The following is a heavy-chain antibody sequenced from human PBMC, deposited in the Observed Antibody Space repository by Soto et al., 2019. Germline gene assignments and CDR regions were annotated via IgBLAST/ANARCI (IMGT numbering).Heavy chain of an antibody. V-gene: IGHV4-30-4*01. CDR2: IYYSGST. CDR3: ARDDNYLDY. Sequence: SQTLSLTCTVSGGSISSGGYYLCCIRQPPGKGLEWIGYIYYSGSTYYNPSLMSRVTISVDTSKNQFSLKLSSVTAAETAVYYRARDDNYLDYSYPGPLGT. J-gene: IGHJ4*02. CDR1: GGSISSGGYY.